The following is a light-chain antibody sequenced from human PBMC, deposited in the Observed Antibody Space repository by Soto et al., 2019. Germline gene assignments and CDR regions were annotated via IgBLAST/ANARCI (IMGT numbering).Light chain of an antibody. J-gene: IGLJ3*02. CDR2: NTY. V-gene: IGLV1-44*01. CDR1: SSNLGSNS. Sequence: QSVLTQPPSASGTPGQRVIISCSGSSSNLGSNSGNWYQQLPGTAPKLLIYNTYQRPLGVPDRFSGSKSGTSASLAISGLQSEAEGDYFCAAWDDSLNGPVFGGGTKVTVL. CDR3: AAWDDSLNGPV.